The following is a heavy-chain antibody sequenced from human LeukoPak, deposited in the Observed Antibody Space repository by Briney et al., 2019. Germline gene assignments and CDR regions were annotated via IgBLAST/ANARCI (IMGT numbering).Heavy chain of an antibody. CDR2: IYYSGST. CDR1: GGSICSYY. CDR3: ARGGWYPESFQH. J-gene: IGHJ1*01. Sequence: VKPSETLSLTCTVSGGSICSYYWNWIRQPPGKGLEWIGYIYYSGSTNYNPSLKGRVTISVDTSKNQFSLKLSSVTAADTAVYYCARGGWYPESFQHWGQGALVTVSS. V-gene: IGHV4-59*01. D-gene: IGHD6-19*01.